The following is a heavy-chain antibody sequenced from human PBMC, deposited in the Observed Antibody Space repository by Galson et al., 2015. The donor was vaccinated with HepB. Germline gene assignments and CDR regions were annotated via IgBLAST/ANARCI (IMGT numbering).Heavy chain of an antibody. Sequence: SLRLSCAASGFTFDDYAMHWVRQAPGKGLEWVSGISWNSGSIGYADPVKGRFTISRDNAKNSLYLQMNSLRAEDTALYYCARGGRYQLLAYYFDYWGQGTLVTVSS. CDR1: GFTFDDYA. V-gene: IGHV3-9*01. CDR2: ISWNSGSI. CDR3: ARGGRYQLLAYYFDY. J-gene: IGHJ4*02. D-gene: IGHD2-2*01.